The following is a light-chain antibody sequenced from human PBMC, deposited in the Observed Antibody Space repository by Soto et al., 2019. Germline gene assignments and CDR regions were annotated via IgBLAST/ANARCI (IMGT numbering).Light chain of an antibody. V-gene: IGKV1-9*01. J-gene: IGKJ5*01. CDR2: AAL. Sequence: QAPSLLAVSVGIRINIASRASQDISSYLAWYQQKPGKAPNLLMYAALTLQSGVPSRFSGGESGTEYTLTISSLQPEDSATYYCQQLYIYPFTFGQGTRLEIK. CDR3: QQLYIYPFT. CDR1: QDISSY.